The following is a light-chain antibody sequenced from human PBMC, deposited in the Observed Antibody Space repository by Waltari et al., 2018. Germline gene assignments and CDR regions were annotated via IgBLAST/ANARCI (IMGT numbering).Light chain of an antibody. CDR3: QQYYRSRT. V-gene: IGKV4-1*01. CDR2: WAS. Sequence: DIVMIQSPDSLAVSLGVRATVSCRSSQSVLYNSNDKNYLAWYQQKPGQPPRLLIYWASTRESGVPDRFSGSGSGTDFTLTISNLQAEDVAVYYCQQYYRSRTFGQGTKVEIK. CDR1: QSVLYNSNDKNY. J-gene: IGKJ1*01.